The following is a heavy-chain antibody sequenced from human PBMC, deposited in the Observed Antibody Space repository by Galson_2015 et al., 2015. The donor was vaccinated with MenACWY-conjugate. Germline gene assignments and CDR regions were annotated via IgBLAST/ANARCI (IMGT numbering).Heavy chain of an antibody. J-gene: IGHJ6*04. Sequence: SLRLSCAASGFTFSNYDMHWVREERGKGLGWVSGISTGGDTYYSGSVKGRFTISRENAKNSLYLQMDSLRPGDTAIYYCVRGFLSRDKRNGLGLDVWGKGTTVIVSS. D-gene: IGHD1-14*01. CDR3: VRGFLSRDKRNGLGLDV. CDR1: GFTFSNYD. V-gene: IGHV3-13*01. CDR2: ISTGGDT.